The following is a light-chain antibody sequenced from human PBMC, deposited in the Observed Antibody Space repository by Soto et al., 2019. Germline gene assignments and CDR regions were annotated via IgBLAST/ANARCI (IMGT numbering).Light chain of an antibody. V-gene: IGKV1-27*01. CDR1: QGISNY. CDR2: AAS. Sequence: DIQMTQSPCCLYSSLGGRVTMSCWASQGISNYLAWYQQKPGKVPKLLIYAASTLQSGVPSRFSVSGSGTDVTLTISRLKQEDFATYDGQKYNSATPTFCQGTRLEIK. J-gene: IGKJ5*01. CDR3: QKYNSATPT.